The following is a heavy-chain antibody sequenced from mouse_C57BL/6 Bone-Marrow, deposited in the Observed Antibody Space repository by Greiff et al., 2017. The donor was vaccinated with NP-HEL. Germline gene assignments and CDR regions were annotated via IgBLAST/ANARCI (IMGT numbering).Heavy chain of an antibody. D-gene: IGHD2-1*01. CDR3: TRVGNEFAY. V-gene: IGHV5-9-1*02. J-gene: IGHJ3*01. CDR2: ISSGGDYI. CDR1: GFTFSSYA. Sequence: EVQVVESGEGLVKPGGSLKLSCAASGFTFSSYAMSWVRQTPEKRLEWVAYISSGGDYIYYADTVKGRYTISRDNARNTLYLQMSSLKSEDTAMYYCTRVGNEFAYWGKGTLVTVSA.